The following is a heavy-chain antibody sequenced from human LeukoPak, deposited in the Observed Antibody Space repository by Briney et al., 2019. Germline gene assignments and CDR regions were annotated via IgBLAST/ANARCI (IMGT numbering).Heavy chain of an antibody. V-gene: IGHV3-30*01. CDR1: GFTFSNYA. Sequence: PGGSLRLSCEASGFTFSNYAMHWVRQGPGKGLEWVGVISYNGSHRYHADSLKGRFTISRDNSKNTQYLQMNSLRTEDTAIYYCARRIGISATGALDIWGQGTMVTVSS. CDR3: ARRIGISATGALDI. D-gene: IGHD1-26*01. J-gene: IGHJ3*02. CDR2: ISYNGSHR.